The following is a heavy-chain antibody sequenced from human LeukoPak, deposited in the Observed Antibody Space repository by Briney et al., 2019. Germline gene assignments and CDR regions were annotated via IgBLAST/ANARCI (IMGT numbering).Heavy chain of an antibody. CDR1: GGSITSYY. Sequence: KTSETLSLTCTVSGGSITSYYYTWIRQPPGKGLEWIGYIYYSGNTNYNPSLKSRVTMSLDMPKNQFSLRLTSVTAADTAVYYCAREDSGTSIDYWGQGTLVTVSS. D-gene: IGHD1-26*01. CDR2: IYYSGNT. J-gene: IGHJ4*01. V-gene: IGHV4-59*01. CDR3: AREDSGTSIDY.